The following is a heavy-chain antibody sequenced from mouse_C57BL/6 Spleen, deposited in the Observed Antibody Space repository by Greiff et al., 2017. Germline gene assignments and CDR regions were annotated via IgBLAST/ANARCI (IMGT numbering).Heavy chain of an antibody. CDR1: GYTFTSYW. CDR2: IHPNSGST. CDR3: ARRAYGSSYVGYFDV. D-gene: IGHD1-1*01. J-gene: IGHJ1*03. Sequence: QVQLQQPGAELVKPGASVKLSCKASGYTFTSYWMHWVKQRPGQGLEWIGMIHPNSGSTNYNEKFKSKATLTVDKSSSTAYMQLSSLTSEDSAVYYCARRAYGSSYVGYFDVWGKGTTVTVSA. V-gene: IGHV1-64*01.